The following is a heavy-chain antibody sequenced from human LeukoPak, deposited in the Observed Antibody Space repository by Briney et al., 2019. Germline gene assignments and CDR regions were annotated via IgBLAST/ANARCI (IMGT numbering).Heavy chain of an antibody. J-gene: IGHJ5*02. CDR2: IYYSGST. V-gene: IGHV4-59*01. CDR1: GGSLSSYY. Sequence: SETLSLTCTVSGGSLSSYYWSWIRQPPGKGLEWIGYIYYSGSTNYNPSLKSRVTISVDTSKNQFSLKLSSVTAADTAVYYCARTVVTDGDWFDPWGQGTLVTVSS. D-gene: IGHD4-23*01. CDR3: ARTVVTDGDWFDP.